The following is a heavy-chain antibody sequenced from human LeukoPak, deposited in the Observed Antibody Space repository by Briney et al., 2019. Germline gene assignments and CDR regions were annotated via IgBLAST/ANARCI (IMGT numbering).Heavy chain of an antibody. J-gene: IGHJ4*02. V-gene: IGHV3-15*07. D-gene: IGHD2-2*01. CDR2: IKSKTDGGTT. CDR3: AKYLDQLLFFDY. CDR1: GFTYSNAW. Sequence: GGSLRLSCAASGFTYSNAWMNWVRQAPGKGLEWVGRIKSKTDGGTTDYAAPVKGRFTISRDDPKNTLYLQMNSLKTEDTAVYYCAKYLDQLLFFDYWGQGTLVTVSS.